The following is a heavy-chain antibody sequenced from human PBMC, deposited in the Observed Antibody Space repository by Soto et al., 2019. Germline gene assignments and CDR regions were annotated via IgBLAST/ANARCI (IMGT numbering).Heavy chain of an antibody. D-gene: IGHD2-2*02. Sequence: SVKVSCKASGYTFTSYAMNCVRQAPGQGLEWMGGIIPIFGTANYAQKFQGRVTITADESTSTAYMELSSLRSEDTAVYYCARDRRGYCSSTSCYRGYYYYGMDVWGQGTTVTVSS. CDR3: ARDRRGYCSSTSCYRGYYYYGMDV. CDR1: GYTFTSYA. J-gene: IGHJ6*02. CDR2: IIPIFGTA. V-gene: IGHV1-69*13.